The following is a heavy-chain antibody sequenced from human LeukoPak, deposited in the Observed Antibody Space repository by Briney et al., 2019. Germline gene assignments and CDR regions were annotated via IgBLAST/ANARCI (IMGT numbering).Heavy chain of an antibody. D-gene: IGHD1-26*01. CDR3: AREESIGRYQFLHDY. J-gene: IGHJ4*02. Sequence: SSVKVSCKASGYTFIRNGISWVRQAPGQGVEWVGWISPYNENRKYLQKLQGRVTLSTDTSTSTDYMELRSLTSHDTAVYYCAREESIGRYQFLHDYWGQGTLVTVSS. V-gene: IGHV1-18*01. CDR1: GYTFIRNG. CDR2: ISPYNENR.